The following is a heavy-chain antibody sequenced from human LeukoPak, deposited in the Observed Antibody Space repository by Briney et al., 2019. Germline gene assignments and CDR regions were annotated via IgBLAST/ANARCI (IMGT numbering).Heavy chain of an antibody. V-gene: IGHV3-72*01. CDR3: ASSIAARLGIYYMDV. CDR1: GLTFSDHN. J-gene: IGHJ6*03. D-gene: IGHD6-6*01. Sequence: GGSLRLSCAASGLTFSDHNMDWVRQAPGKGLEWVGRTKNKVNSYTTEYAASVKGRCTISRDDSEKSVYLQMNSLKTEDTAVYYCASSIAARLGIYYMDVWGKGTTVTVSS. CDR2: TKNKVNSYTT.